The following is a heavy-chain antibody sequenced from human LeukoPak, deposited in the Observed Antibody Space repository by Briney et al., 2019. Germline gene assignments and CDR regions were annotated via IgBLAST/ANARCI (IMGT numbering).Heavy chain of an antibody. Sequence: ASVKVSCKASGYTFTSYDINWVRQATGQGLEWMGWMNPNSGNTGYAQKFQGRVTMTRDTSMSTAYMELSSLRSEDTAVYYCARYPPGNPNDYWGQGTLVTVSS. CDR2: MNPNSGNT. CDR1: GYTFTSYD. CDR3: ARYPPGNPNDY. D-gene: IGHD1-14*01. J-gene: IGHJ4*02. V-gene: IGHV1-8*01.